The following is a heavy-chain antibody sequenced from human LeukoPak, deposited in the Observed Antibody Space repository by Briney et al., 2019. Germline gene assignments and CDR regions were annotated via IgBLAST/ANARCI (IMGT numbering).Heavy chain of an antibody. CDR3: ARDWIVGATTDAFDI. V-gene: IGHV3-30-3*01. CDR2: ISYDGTNK. D-gene: IGHD1-26*01. CDR1: GFTFSSYT. J-gene: IGHJ3*02. Sequence: PGGSLRLSCAVSGFTFSSYTMHWVRQAPGKGLEWVAIISYDGTNKYYADSVKGRFTISRDNSKNTLYLQMNSLRAEDTAVYYCARDWIVGATTDAFDIWGQGTMVTVSS.